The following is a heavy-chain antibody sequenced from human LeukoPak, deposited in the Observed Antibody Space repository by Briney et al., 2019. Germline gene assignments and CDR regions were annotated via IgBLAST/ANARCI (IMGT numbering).Heavy chain of an antibody. Sequence: SETLSLTCTVSGGSISSYYWSWIRQPAGRGLEWIGRIYTSGSTNYNPSLKSRVTMSVDTSKNQFSLKLSSVTAADTAVYYCARDRYYDFWSGYYRTSDAFDIWGQGTMVTVSS. CDR3: ARDRYYDFWSGYYRTSDAFDI. D-gene: IGHD3-3*01. CDR2: IYTSGST. J-gene: IGHJ3*02. V-gene: IGHV4-4*07. CDR1: GGSISSYY.